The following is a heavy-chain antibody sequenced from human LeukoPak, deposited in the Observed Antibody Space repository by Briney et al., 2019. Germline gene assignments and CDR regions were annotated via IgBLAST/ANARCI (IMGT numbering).Heavy chain of an antibody. CDR1: GFTFSSYG. D-gene: IGHD6-19*01. CDR3: AREKYSSGRGFDY. CDR2: IWYDGSNK. V-gene: IGHV3-33*08. Sequence: PGGSLRLSCAASGFTFSSYGMLWVRQAPGKGLEWVAVIWYDGSNKYYADSVKGRFTISRDNSKNTLYLQMNSLRAEDTAVYYCAREKYSSGRGFDYWGQGTLVTVSS. J-gene: IGHJ4*02.